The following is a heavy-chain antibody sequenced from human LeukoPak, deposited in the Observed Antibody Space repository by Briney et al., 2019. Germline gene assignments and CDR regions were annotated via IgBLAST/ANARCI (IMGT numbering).Heavy chain of an antibody. V-gene: IGHV4-30-4*01. Sequence: PSETLSLTCTVSGGSISSGDYYWSWIRQPPGKGLEWIGYIYYSGSTYYNPSLKSRVTISVDTSKNQFSLKLSSVTAADTAVYYCARGPRDILTGYYPYYFDYWGQGTLVTVSS. J-gene: IGHJ4*02. CDR2: IYYSGST. CDR1: GGSISSGDYY. D-gene: IGHD3-9*01. CDR3: ARGPRDILTGYYPYYFDY.